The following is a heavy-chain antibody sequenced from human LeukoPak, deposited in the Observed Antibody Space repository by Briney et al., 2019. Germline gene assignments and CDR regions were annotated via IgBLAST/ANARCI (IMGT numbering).Heavy chain of an antibody. D-gene: IGHD2-2*01. CDR1: GFTFSDYY. Sequence: GGSLRLSCAASGFTFSDYYMIWIRQAPGKGLEWVAYSSGATVIYHADAVKGRFTISRDNARNSLYLQMNSLRAEDTAVYYCARKYCSSTSCYFTNMDVWGKGTTVTVSS. CDR2: SSGATVI. CDR3: ARKYCSSTSCYFTNMDV. J-gene: IGHJ6*03. V-gene: IGHV3-11*04.